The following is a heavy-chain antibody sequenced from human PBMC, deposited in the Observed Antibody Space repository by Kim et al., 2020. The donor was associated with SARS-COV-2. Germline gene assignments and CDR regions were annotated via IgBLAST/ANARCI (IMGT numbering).Heavy chain of an antibody. D-gene: IGHD2-21*02. V-gene: IGHV4-59*13. Sequence: SETLSLTCTVSGGSISSYYWSWIRQPPGKGLEWIGYVYYSGSTNYNASLKSRVTISVDTSKNQFSLKLSSVTAADTAVYYCSRSVVTPWVDNWFDPWGQG. CDR3: SRSVVTPWVDNWFDP. CDR2: VYYSGST. J-gene: IGHJ5*02. CDR1: GGSISSYY.